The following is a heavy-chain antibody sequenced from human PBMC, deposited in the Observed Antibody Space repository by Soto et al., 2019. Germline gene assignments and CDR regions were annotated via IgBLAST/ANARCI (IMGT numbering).Heavy chain of an antibody. D-gene: IGHD3-3*01. V-gene: IGHV1-69*13. Sequence: SVKVSCKASGGTFSSYAISWVRQAPGQGLEWMGGIIPIFGTANYAQKFQGRVTITADESTSTAYMELSSLRSEDTAVYYCARTKDFGVVIIPSYYFDYWGQGTLVTVSS. CDR1: GGTFSSYA. CDR3: ARTKDFGVVIIPSYYFDY. J-gene: IGHJ4*02. CDR2: IIPIFGTA.